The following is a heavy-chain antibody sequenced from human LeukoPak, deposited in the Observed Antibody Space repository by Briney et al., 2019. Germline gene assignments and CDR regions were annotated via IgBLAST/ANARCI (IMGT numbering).Heavy chain of an antibody. CDR3: ARDDPLRVTATLDY. V-gene: IGHV4-4*07. CDR1: GGSSNSNF. D-gene: IGHD2-21*02. CDR2: IYTSGST. Sequence: SETLSLTCSVSGGSSNSNFWSWVRQPAGKGLEWIGRIYTSGSTNYNPSLKSRVTMSVDTSKNQFPLRLSSVTAADTAVYYCARDDPLRVTATLDYWGQGILVTVSS. J-gene: IGHJ4*02.